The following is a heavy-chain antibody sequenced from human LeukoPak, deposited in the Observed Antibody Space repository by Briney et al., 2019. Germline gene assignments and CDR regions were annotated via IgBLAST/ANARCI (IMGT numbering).Heavy chain of an antibody. CDR3: AELGITMIGGV. D-gene: IGHD3-10*02. CDR2: ISSSGSTI. V-gene: IGHV3-48*04. Sequence: EGSLRLSCAASGFTFSSYGMNWVRQAPGKGLEWVSYISSSGSTIYYADSVKGRFTISRDNAKNSLYLQMNSLRAEDTAVYYCAELGITMIGGVWGKGTTVTISS. CDR1: GFTFSSYG. J-gene: IGHJ6*04.